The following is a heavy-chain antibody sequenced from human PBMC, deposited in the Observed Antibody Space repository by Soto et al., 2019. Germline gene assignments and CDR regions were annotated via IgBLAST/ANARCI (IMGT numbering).Heavy chain of an antibody. J-gene: IGHJ6*02. CDR3: ARGIVATTTGESTYYGMDV. CDR1: GYSFTSNY. D-gene: IGHD5-12*01. V-gene: IGHV1-46*01. Sequence: GASVKLSCKAIGYSFTSNYMHWVRQAPRQGLEWMGIIYPSGGNTSYAQKFQGRVTMTRDTSTSTVYMELSSLRSEDTAVYYCARGIVATTTGESTYYGMDVWGQGTTVTVSS. CDR2: IYPSGGNT.